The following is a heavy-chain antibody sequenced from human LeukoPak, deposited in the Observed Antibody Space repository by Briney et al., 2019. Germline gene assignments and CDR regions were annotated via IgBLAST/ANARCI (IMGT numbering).Heavy chain of an antibody. J-gene: IGHJ1*01. Sequence: SGGSLRLSCAASGFTFSSYAMSWVRQAPGKGLEWVSAISGSGGSTYYADSVKGRFTISRDNSKNTLYLQMNSLRAEDTAVYYCANSAQDYYDSSGYYDWGQGTLVTVSS. D-gene: IGHD3-22*01. CDR3: ANSAQDYYDSSGYYD. CDR1: GFTFSSYA. CDR2: ISGSGGST. V-gene: IGHV3-23*01.